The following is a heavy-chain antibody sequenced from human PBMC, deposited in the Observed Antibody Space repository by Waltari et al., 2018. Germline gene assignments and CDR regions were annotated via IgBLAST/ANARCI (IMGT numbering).Heavy chain of an antibody. CDR1: GGTFSSYA. CDR2: IIPIFGTA. J-gene: IGHJ5*02. D-gene: IGHD3-10*01. V-gene: IGHV1-69*01. Sequence: QVQLVQSGAEVKKPGSSVKVSCKASGGTFSSYAISWVRQAPGQGLEWMGGIIPIFGTANYEQKFQGRVTITADESTSTAYMELSSLRSEDTAVYYCARDMAYYGSGSYKNWFDPWGQGTLVTVSS. CDR3: ARDMAYYGSGSYKNWFDP.